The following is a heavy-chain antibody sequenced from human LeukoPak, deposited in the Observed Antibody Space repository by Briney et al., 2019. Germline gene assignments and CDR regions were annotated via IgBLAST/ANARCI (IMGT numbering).Heavy chain of an antibody. Sequence: ASVKVSCKASGYTFTGYYMHWVRQAPGQGLEWMGWINPNSGGTNYAQKFQGRVTMTRDTSISTAYMELSRLRSDDTAVYYCAPSIAAAGIRDYFDYWGQGTLVTASS. CDR3: APSIAAAGIRDYFDY. V-gene: IGHV1-2*02. J-gene: IGHJ4*02. CDR2: INPNSGGT. CDR1: GYTFTGYY. D-gene: IGHD6-13*01.